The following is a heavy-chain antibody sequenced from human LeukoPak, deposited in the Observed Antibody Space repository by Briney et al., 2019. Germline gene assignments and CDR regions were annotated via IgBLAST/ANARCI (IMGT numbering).Heavy chain of an antibody. J-gene: IGHJ6*02. CDR1: GYTFTSYY. Sequence: DSVTVSCTASGYTFTSYYMHWVRQAPGQGLEWMGLINTSGGTTSYAQKFQGRVTMTRDTSISTAYMELSRLRSDDTAVYYCARDSTATIAAAGTVYYSMDVWGQGTTVTVS. D-gene: IGHD6-13*01. V-gene: IGHV1-46*01. CDR3: ARDSTATIAAAGTVYYSMDV. CDR2: INTSGGTT.